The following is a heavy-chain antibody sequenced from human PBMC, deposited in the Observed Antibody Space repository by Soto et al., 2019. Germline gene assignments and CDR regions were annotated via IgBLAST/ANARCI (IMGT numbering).Heavy chain of an antibody. J-gene: IGHJ6*02. CDR1: GYSFTSYW. D-gene: IGHD3-22*01. V-gene: IGHV5-51*01. Sequence: HGESLKISCKGSGYSFTSYWIGWVRQMPGKGLEWMGIIYPGDSDTRYSPSFQGQVTISADKSISTAYLQWSSLKASDTAMYYCARLSNRETYYYDSSGWYGMDVWGQGTTVTVSS. CDR2: IYPGDSDT. CDR3: ARLSNRETYYYDSSGWYGMDV.